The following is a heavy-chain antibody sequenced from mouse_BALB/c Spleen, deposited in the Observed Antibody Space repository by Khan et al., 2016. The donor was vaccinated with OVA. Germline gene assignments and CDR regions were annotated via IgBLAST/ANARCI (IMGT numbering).Heavy chain of an antibody. Sequence: VQLKQSGPEVVKPGASVKISCKASGYTFTSYVMHWVKQKPGQGLEWIGYIYPFNDATNFNEKFNGKATLTSDKSSSTAYMELSNLTSEDSAVYIYCSVGSYYVSFVYWGQGTLVTVSA. CDR3: CSVGSYYVSFVY. D-gene: IGHD1-1*01. CDR1: GYTFTSYV. J-gene: IGHJ3*01. CDR2: IYPFNDAT. V-gene: IGHV1S136*01.